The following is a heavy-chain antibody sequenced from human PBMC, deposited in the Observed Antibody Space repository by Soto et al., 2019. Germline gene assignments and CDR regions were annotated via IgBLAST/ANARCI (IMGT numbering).Heavy chain of an antibody. Sequence: GGSLRLSCAASGFTFSSYGMHWVRQAPGKGLEWVAVISYDGSNKYYADSAKGRFTISRDNSKNTLYLQMNSLRAEDTAVYYCAKDRDSSGWFDYWGQGTLVTAPQ. CDR1: GFTFSSYG. V-gene: IGHV3-30*18. CDR2: ISYDGSNK. J-gene: IGHJ5*01. D-gene: IGHD6-19*01. CDR3: AKDRDSSGWFDY.